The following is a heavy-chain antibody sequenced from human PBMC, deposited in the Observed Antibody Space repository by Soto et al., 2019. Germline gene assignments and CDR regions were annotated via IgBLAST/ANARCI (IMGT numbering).Heavy chain of an antibody. CDR1: GYTFTSHY. J-gene: IGHJ3*02. Sequence: QVQLVQSGAEVKKPGASVKVSCKTSGYTFTSHYLHWVRQAPGQGLEWMGIVNPSGGSTTYAQKFQGRVTMTRDTSTSTVYMELSSLRSEDTALYYCARAQSFYGDSNAFDIWGQGTLVTVSS. CDR3: ARAQSFYGDSNAFDI. CDR2: VNPSGGST. D-gene: IGHD4-17*01. V-gene: IGHV1-46*03.